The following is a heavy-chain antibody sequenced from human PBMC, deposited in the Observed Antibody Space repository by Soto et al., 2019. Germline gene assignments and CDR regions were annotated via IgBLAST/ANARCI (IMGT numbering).Heavy chain of an antibody. D-gene: IGHD2-2*01. J-gene: IGHJ6*02. Sequence: PGGSLRLSCAASGFTFSDYYMSWIRQAPGKGLEWVSYISSSGSTIYYADSVKGRFTISRDNAKNSLYLQMNSLRTEDTAVYYCGRGYCTSPSCHRAHYGLDVWGQGTTVTVSS. V-gene: IGHV3-11*01. CDR3: GRGYCTSPSCHRAHYGLDV. CDR2: ISSSGSTI. CDR1: GFTFSDYY.